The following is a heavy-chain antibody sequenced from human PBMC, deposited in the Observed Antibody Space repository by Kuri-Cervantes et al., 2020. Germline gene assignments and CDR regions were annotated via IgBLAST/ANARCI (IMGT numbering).Heavy chain of an antibody. D-gene: IGHD3-9*01. V-gene: IGHV3-48*02. Sequence: GESLKISCAASGFTFSSYWMHWVRQAPGKGLEWVSYISSGSSTIHYAEPVKGRFTISRDNAKSSLYLQMNSLRDEDTAVYYCAREPSLKTGSPLRYWGQGTQVTVSS. CDR1: GFTFSSYW. CDR3: AREPSLKTGSPLRY. CDR2: ISSGSSTI. J-gene: IGHJ4*02.